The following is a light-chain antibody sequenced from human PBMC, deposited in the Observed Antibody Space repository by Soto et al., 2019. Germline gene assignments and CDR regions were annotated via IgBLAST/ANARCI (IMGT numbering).Light chain of an antibody. Sequence: QSALTQPRSVSGSPGQSVTISCTGTSSDVGGYDFVSWYQQHPGKAPQLMIYDVTNRTSGVPDRFSGSKSGNSASLTISGLQAEDEADYYCSSYAGSYTLGVFGGGTKLTVL. V-gene: IGLV2-11*01. J-gene: IGLJ3*02. CDR3: SSYAGSYTLGV. CDR1: SSDVGGYDF. CDR2: DVT.